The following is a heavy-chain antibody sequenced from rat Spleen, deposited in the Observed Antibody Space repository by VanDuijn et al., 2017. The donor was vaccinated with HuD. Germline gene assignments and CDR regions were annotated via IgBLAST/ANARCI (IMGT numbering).Heavy chain of an antibody. V-gene: IGHV2-30*01. J-gene: IGHJ2*01. CDR1: GFSLTSYN. CDR2: IWTGGTT. CDR3: ARGSVFFDY. Sequence: QVQLKESGPGLVQPSQTLSLTCTVSGFSLTSYNVHWVRQPTGKGLEWMGVIWTGGTTDYSSALKSRLSISRDTSRSQVFLKMNSLQTEDSAMYFCARGSVFFDYWGQGVMVTVSS.